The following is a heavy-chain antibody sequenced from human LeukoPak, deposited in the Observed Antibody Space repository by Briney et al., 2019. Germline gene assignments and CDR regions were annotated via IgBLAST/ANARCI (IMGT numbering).Heavy chain of an antibody. CDR3: AKGLGTGSVLARPLHY. D-gene: IGHD3-10*01. CDR1: GFPFSTYD. J-gene: IGHJ4*02. V-gene: IGHV3-30*18. CDR2: ISSDGYRT. Sequence: PGRSLRLSCAASGFPFSTYDMHWVRQAPDKGLQWVAVISSDGYRTDYPDSVRGRFTISRDNFKNTVDLQMISVTAEDTAMCFCAKGLGTGSVLARPLHYWGQGTLVTVSS.